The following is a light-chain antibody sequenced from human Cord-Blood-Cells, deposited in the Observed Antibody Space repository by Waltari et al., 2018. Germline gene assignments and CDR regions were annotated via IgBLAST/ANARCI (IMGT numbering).Light chain of an antibody. CDR2: DAS. V-gene: IGKV3-11*01. CDR3: QQRSNWPYT. Sequence: IVLTQSPATLPLSPGERATLSCRASQSVSSYLAWYQQKPGQAPRLLIYDASNRATGIPAMFSGSGSGTDFTLTISSLEPEDFAVYYCQQRSNWPYTFGQGTKLEIK. J-gene: IGKJ2*01. CDR1: QSVSSY.